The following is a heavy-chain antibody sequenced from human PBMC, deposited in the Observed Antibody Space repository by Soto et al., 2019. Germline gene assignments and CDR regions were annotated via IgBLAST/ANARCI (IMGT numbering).Heavy chain of an antibody. J-gene: IGHJ4*02. CDR1: GGTFSSYT. V-gene: IGHV1-69*08. CDR3: AREVVRGTVVTPPVG. CDR2: IIPILGIA. D-gene: IGHD3-10*01. Sequence: QVQLVQSGAEVKKPGSSVKVSCKASGGTFSSYTISWVRQAPGQGLEWMGRIIPILGIANYAQKFQGRVTITADKSXXTAYMELSSLRSEDTAVYYCAREVVRGTVVTPPVGWGQGTLVTVSS.